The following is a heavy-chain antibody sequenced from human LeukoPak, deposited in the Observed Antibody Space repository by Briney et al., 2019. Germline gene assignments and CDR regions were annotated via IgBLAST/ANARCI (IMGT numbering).Heavy chain of an antibody. CDR3: AKESFEWLVEASGQDWFDP. CDR1: GFTFSSYA. V-gene: IGHV3-23*01. J-gene: IGHJ5*02. CDR2: ISGSGGST. D-gene: IGHD6-19*01. Sequence: GGSLRLSCAASGFTFSSYAMSWVRQAPGKGLEWVSAISGSGGSTYYADSLKGRFTISRDNSKNTLYLQTNSLRAEDTAVYYCAKESFEWLVEASGQDWFDPWGQGTLVTVSS.